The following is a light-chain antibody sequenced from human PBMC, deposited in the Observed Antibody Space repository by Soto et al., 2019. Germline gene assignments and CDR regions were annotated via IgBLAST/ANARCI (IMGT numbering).Light chain of an antibody. CDR2: GAS. CDR1: QSVSSSY. J-gene: IGKJ2*02. CDR3: QRYGSSPLCT. V-gene: IGKV3-20*01. Sequence: EIVLTQSPGTLSLSPGERATLSCRASQSVSSSYLGWYQQKPGQAPRLLIYGASIRATGTPDRFSGSGCGRDLTLIISRLEPEDFAVYYCQRYGSSPLCTFGQGTKLEIK.